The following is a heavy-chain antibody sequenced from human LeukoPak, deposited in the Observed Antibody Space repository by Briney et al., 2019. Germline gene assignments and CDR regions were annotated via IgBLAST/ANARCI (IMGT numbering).Heavy chain of an antibody. CDR2: IYYSGST. V-gene: IGHV4-59*01. D-gene: IGHD6-13*01. Sequence: PSETLSLTCTVSGGSISSYYWSWIRQPPGKGLEWIGYIYYSGSTNYNPSLKSRVTISVDTSKNQFSLKLSSVTAADTAVYYCASGIAAGPVDYWGQGTLVTVSS. CDR1: GGSISSYY. J-gene: IGHJ4*02. CDR3: ASGIAAGPVDY.